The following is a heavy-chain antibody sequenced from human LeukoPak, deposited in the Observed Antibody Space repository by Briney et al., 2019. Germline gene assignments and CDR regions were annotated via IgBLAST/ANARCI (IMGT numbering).Heavy chain of an antibody. CDR2: IYHSGST. J-gene: IGHJ3*02. V-gene: IGHV4-30-2*01. CDR1: GGSISSGGYS. CDR3: ARGTWIQLWLLAFDI. Sequence: PSETLSLTCAVSGGSISSGGYSWSWIRQPPGKGLEGIGYIYHSGSTYYNPSLKSRVTISVDRSKNQFSLKLSSVTAADTAVYYCARGTWIQLWLLAFDIWGQGTMVTVSS. D-gene: IGHD5-18*01.